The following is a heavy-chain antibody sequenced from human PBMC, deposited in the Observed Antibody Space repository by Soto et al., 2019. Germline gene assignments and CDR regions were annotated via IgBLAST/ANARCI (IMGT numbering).Heavy chain of an antibody. D-gene: IGHD2-2*01. Sequence: QVQLVESGGGVVQPGRSLRLSCAASGFTFSSYGMHWVRQAPGKGLEWVAVIWYDGSNKYYADSVKGRFTISRDNSKNTLYMQMNSLRAEDTAVYYCARDQYCSSTSCYDYGMDVWGQGTTVTVSS. CDR2: IWYDGSNK. V-gene: IGHV3-33*01. CDR1: GFTFSSYG. J-gene: IGHJ6*02. CDR3: ARDQYCSSTSCYDYGMDV.